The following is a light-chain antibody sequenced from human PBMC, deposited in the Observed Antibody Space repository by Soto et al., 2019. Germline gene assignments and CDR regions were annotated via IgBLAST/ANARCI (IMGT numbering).Light chain of an antibody. CDR3: QHYNSYSEE. CDR1: QSVSSSY. J-gene: IGKJ1*01. V-gene: IGKV3D-7*01. CDR2: GAS. Sequence: ILLRQSPATLSLFAGERATVSCRARQSVSSSYLAWYQQKPGQAPRLLIYGASTRATGIPARFSGSGSGTEFTLTISSLQPDDFATYYCQHYNSYSEEFGKGTTGAIK.